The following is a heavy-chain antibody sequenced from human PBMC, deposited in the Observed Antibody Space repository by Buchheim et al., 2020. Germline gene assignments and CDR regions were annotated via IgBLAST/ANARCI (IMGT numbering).Heavy chain of an antibody. CDR3: ARGRSYSMDV. Sequence: VQLVESGGGFVQPGGSQRLYCTASGFTFSSFWMHWVRQAPGKGRVWVSRIWSDGIRTSYADSVKGRFTISRDNAKNMVYLQMNSLRAEDTSVYYCARGRSYSMDVWGQGTT. V-gene: IGHV3-74*01. CDR2: IWSDGIRT. CDR1: GFTFSSFW. J-gene: IGHJ6*02.